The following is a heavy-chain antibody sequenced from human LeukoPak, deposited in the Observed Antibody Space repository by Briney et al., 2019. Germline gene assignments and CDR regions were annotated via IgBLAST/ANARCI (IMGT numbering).Heavy chain of an antibody. V-gene: IGHV3-11*01. D-gene: IGHD3-22*01. CDR3: AEQNYYDSSGYYPDY. CDR1: GFTFSDYY. J-gene: IGHJ4*02. CDR2: ISSSGSTI. Sequence: NPGGSLRLSCAASGFTFSDYYMNWIRQAPGKGLEWLSYISSSGSTIYYADSVRGRYTISRDNAKNSLYLQMNSLRAEDTAVYFCAEQNYYDSSGYYPDYWGQGTLVTVSS.